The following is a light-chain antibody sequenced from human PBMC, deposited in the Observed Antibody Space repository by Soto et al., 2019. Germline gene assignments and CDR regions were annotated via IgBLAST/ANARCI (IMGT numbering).Light chain of an antibody. CDR2: GAS. J-gene: IGKJ2*01. CDR3: KQYHNRPPQYT. V-gene: IGKV3-15*01. Sequence: EIVMTQSPASLSVSPGDGATLSCRASQSVASNVAWYQQKPGQGPRLLIHGASTRAVGVPARFSGSGTGTDFTLTISSLQSEDFEVSYYKQYHNRPPQYTFGQGTKLQIK. CDR1: QSVASN.